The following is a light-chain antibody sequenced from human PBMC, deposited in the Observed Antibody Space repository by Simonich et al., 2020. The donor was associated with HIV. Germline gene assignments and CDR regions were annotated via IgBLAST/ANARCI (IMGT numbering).Light chain of an antibody. CDR1: SSDVGGYKY. CDR3: CSYAGSYTWV. CDR2: DVF. V-gene: IGLV2-11*01. Sequence: QSALTQPASVSGSPGQSVTISCTGTSSDVGGYKYVSWYQQHPGKAPKLIIYDVFRRPSWVPDRFSGSNSGNTASLTISGLQAEDEADYYCCSYAGSYTWVFGGGTKLTVL. J-gene: IGLJ3*02.